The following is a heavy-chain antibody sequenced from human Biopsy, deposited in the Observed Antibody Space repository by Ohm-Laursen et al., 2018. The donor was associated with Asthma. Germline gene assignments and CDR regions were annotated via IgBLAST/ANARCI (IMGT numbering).Heavy chain of an antibody. CDR3: ARGYSGTDRIVYYYSGMEV. J-gene: IGHJ6*02. D-gene: IGHD5-12*01. CDR2: LFPALGTA. CDR1: GDSLGSFINYA. V-gene: IGHV1-69*01. Sequence: GSSVKVSCKASGDSLGSFINYAISWARQAPRQGLEWMGGLFPALGTADYAPMIEGSVTITADESTSTAYLELTSLRFEDTAVYYCARGYSGTDRIVYYYSGMEVWGQGTTVTVSS.